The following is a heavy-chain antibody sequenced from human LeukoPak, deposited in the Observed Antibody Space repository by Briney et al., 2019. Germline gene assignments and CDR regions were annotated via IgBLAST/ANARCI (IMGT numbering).Heavy chain of an antibody. V-gene: IGHV3-23*01. CDR1: GFTFSSYA. CDR2: ISSSGGST. J-gene: IGHJ4*02. CDR3: AKYRRYSSSWFDY. Sequence: PGGSLRLSCAASGFTFSSYAMSWVRQAPGKGLEWVSAISSSGGSTYYADSVKGRFTISRDNSKNTLYLQMNSLRAEDTAVYYCAKYRRYSSSWFDYWGQGTLVTVSS. D-gene: IGHD6-13*01.